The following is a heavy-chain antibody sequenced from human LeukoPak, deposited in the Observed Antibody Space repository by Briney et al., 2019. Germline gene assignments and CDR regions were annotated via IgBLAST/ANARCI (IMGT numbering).Heavy chain of an antibody. CDR2: IYYSGST. J-gene: IGHJ6*03. V-gene: IGHV4-39*01. D-gene: IGHD3-16*02. CDR1: GGSISSGSYY. CDR3: ARRTITFGGVIVIGNYNMDV. Sequence: PSETLSLTCTVSGGSISSGSYYWGWIRQPPGKGLEWIGSIYYSGSTYYNPSLKSRVTISVDTSKNQFSLKLSSVTAPDTAVYYRARRTITFGGVIVIGNYNMDVGEKGPTVPVSS.